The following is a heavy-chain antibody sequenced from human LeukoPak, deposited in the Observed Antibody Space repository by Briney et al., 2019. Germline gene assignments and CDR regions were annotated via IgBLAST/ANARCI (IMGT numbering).Heavy chain of an antibody. D-gene: IGHD1-20*01. Sequence: GASVKVSCKASGGTFSSYAISWVRQAPGQGLEWMGGIIPIFGTANYAQKFQGRVTITADKSTSTAYMELSSLRSEDTAVYYCARDPSINWNDAFDIWGQGTMVTVSS. J-gene: IGHJ3*02. CDR1: GGTFSSYA. CDR2: IIPIFGTA. V-gene: IGHV1-69*06. CDR3: ARDPSINWNDAFDI.